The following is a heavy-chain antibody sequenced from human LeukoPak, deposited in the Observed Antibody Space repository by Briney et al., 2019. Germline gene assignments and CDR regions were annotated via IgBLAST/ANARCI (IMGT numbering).Heavy chain of an antibody. CDR2: IIPILGIA. D-gene: IGHD1-26*01. CDR3: ARDLEVGATYSFDI. Sequence: SSVKVSCKASGGTFSSYAISWVRQAPGQGLEWMGRIIPILGIANYAQKFQGRVTITAEKSTSTAYMELSSLRSEDTAVYYCARDLEVGATYSFDIWGQGTMVTVSS. J-gene: IGHJ3*02. V-gene: IGHV1-69*04. CDR1: GGTFSSYA.